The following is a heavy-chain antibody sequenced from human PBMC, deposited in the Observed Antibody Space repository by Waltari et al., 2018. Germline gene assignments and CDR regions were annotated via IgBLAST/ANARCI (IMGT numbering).Heavy chain of an antibody. CDR2: ISYDGSNK. Sequence: QVQLVESGGGVVQPGRSLRLSCAASGFTFSSYAMHWVRTAPGKGLEWVAVISYDGSNKYYADSVKGRFTISRDNSKNTLYLQMNSLRAEDTAVYYCARGHSSSWLRGGCLDYWGQGTLVTVSS. J-gene: IGHJ4*02. CDR1: GFTFSSYA. V-gene: IGHV3-30-3*01. CDR3: ARGHSSSWLRGGCLDY. D-gene: IGHD6-13*01.